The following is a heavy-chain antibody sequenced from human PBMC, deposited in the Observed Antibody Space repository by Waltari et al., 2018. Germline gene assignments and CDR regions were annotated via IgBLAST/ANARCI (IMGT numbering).Heavy chain of an antibody. CDR1: GGSISSHY. CDR2: IWYDGSNK. V-gene: IGHV3-33*06. D-gene: IGHD1-26*01. Sequence: QVQLQESGPGLVKPSETLSLTCTVSGGSISSHYWSWIRQPPGKGLEWVAVIWYDGSNKYYADSVKGRFTISRDNSKNTLYLQMNSLRAEDTAVYYCAKASGSPLSNAFDIWGQGTMVTVSS. J-gene: IGHJ3*02. CDR3: AKASGSPLSNAFDI.